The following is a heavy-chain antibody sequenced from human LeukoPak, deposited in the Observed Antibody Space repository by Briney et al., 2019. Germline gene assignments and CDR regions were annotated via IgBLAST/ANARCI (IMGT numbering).Heavy chain of an antibody. CDR1: GFTFSSYG. J-gene: IGHJ4*02. V-gene: IGHV3-33*01. CDR3: ARGFDY. Sequence: PGGSLRLSCAASGFTFSSYGMHWVRQAPGKGLEWVAVIWYDGSNKYYADSVKGRFTISRDNSKSTLYLQMNSLRAEDTAVCYCARGFDYWGQGTLVTVSS. CDR2: IWYDGSNK.